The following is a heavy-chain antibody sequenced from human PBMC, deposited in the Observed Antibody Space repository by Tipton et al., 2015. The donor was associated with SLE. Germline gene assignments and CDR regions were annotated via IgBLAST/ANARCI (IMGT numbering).Heavy chain of an antibody. J-gene: IGHJ4*02. V-gene: IGHV4-4*07. D-gene: IGHD2-21*01. CDR1: GGSLNNYY. Sequence: TLSLTCTVSGGSLNNYYWSWLRQPAGKGLDWIGRVSSTGSTNYNPYLKSRVTISLDWSTSHFFLTMTSMTAADTAVYYCARGPKGLDYWGPGTLVTVSS. CDR2: VSSTGST. CDR3: ARGPKGLDY.